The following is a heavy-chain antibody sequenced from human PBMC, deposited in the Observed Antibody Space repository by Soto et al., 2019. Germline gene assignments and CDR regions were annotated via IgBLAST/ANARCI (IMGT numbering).Heavy chain of an antibody. Sequence: GASVKVSCKASGYTFTSYGISWVRQAPGQGLEWMGWISAYNGNTNYAQKLQGRVTMTTDTSTSTAYMELRSLRAEDTAVYYGARTPDFWGVKFDSWGKETLVTAS. CDR3: ARTPDFWGVKFDS. V-gene: IGHV1-18*01. D-gene: IGHD3-3*01. CDR1: GYTFTSYG. CDR2: ISAYNGNT. J-gene: IGHJ4*02.